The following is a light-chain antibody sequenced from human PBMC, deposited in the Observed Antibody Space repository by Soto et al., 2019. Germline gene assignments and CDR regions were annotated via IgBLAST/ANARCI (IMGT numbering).Light chain of an antibody. CDR1: QSVSSY. CDR2: DAS. V-gene: IGKV3-11*01. Sequence: EIVSTQSPATLSLSPGERATLSCRASQSVSSYLAWYQQKPGQAPRLLIYDASNRATGIPARFSGSGSGTDFTLTISSLEPEDFAVYYCQQRSNWPTFGQGTK. CDR3: QQRSNWPT. J-gene: IGKJ1*01.